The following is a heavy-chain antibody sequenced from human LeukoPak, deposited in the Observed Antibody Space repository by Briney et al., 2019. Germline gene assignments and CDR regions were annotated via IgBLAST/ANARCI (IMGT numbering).Heavy chain of an antibody. CDR2: IYPGDSDT. J-gene: IGHJ5*02. D-gene: IGHD5-18*01. CDR3: ARYQVGRVDTGMANNWFDP. CDR1: GYSFTNYW. V-gene: IGHV5-51*01. Sequence: GESLKISCKGGGYSFTNYWIVWVRQMPGKGLEWMGIIYPGDSDTRYSPSFQGQVTISADKSISTAYLQWSSLKASDTAIYYCARYQVGRVDTGMANNWFDPWGQGTLVTVSS.